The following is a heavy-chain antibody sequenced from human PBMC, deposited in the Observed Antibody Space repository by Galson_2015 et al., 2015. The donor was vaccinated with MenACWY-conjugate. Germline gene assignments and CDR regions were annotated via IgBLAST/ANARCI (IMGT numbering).Heavy chain of an antibody. Sequence: SVKVSCKASGYTFTFHDMSWVRQATGQGLECLGWMNPNSGNTGYAQKFQGRVTMTRNTSITTAYMELSSLNSEDTAVYFCAGLTVGRLALWGQGSLVAVSS. CDR3: AGLTVGRLAL. CDR1: GYTFTFHD. D-gene: IGHD4-23*01. CDR2: MNPNSGNT. V-gene: IGHV1-8*01. J-gene: IGHJ4*02.